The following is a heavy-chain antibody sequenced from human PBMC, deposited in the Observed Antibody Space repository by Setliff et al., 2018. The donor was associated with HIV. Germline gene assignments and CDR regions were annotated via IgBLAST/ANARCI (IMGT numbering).Heavy chain of an antibody. CDR2: TTSNGRTT. CDR3: AKAWGSGYPSFESALMFDV. J-gene: IGHJ4*02. Sequence: PTETLSLTCGVSGYPISDGYYWGWIRQPPGKGLEWVSATTSNGRTTDYAESVRRRFTLSRDNSRNTLYLHMTSLRAEDTAIYYCAKAWGSGYPSFESALMFDVWGQGTLVTVSS. V-gene: IGHV3-23*01. CDR1: GYPISDGYY. D-gene: IGHD3-3*01.